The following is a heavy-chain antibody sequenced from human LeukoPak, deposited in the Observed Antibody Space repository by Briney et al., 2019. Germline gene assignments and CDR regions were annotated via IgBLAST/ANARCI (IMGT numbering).Heavy chain of an antibody. J-gene: IGHJ4*02. V-gene: IGHV3-23*01. CDR3: AKGGPPLWSPTNIDY. CDR1: EFTFSSYA. CDR2: ISSGGDRT. Sequence: GGSLRLSCAASEFTFSSYARTWVRQTPGKGLEWVSGISSGGDRTYYADSVKGRFTISRDNSKNTLYLQMNSLRAEDTATYYCAKGGPPLWSPTNIDYWGQGTLVIVSS. D-gene: IGHD3-10*01.